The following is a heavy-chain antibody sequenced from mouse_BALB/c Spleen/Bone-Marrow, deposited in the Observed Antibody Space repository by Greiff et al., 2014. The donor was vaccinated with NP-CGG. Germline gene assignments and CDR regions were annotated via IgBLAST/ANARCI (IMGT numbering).Heavy chain of an antibody. Sequence: EVQLQQSGAELVKPGASVKLSCTASGFNIKDTYMHWVKQRPEQGLEWIGRIDPANGNTKYDPKFQGKATITADTSSNTAYLHLSSLTSEDTAVHYCARYRYYGSSYAMDYWGQGTSVTVSS. J-gene: IGHJ4*01. CDR1: GFNIKDTY. CDR2: IDPANGNT. D-gene: IGHD1-1*01. V-gene: IGHV14-3*02. CDR3: ARYRYYGSSYAMDY.